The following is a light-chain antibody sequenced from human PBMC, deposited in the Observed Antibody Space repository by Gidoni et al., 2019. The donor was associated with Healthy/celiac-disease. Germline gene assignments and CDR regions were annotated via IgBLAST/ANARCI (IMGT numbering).Light chain of an antibody. CDR3: SSYTSSSWV. J-gene: IGLJ3*02. V-gene: IGLV2-14*01. CDR2: DVS. Sequence: QSALTQPASVSGSPGQSIPTSSTGTSSDVGGDNYVSWYQQNPGKAPKLMIYDVSNRPSGVSNRFSGSKSGNTASLTISGLQAEDEADYYCSSYTSSSWVFGGGTKLTVL. CDR1: SSDVGGDNY.